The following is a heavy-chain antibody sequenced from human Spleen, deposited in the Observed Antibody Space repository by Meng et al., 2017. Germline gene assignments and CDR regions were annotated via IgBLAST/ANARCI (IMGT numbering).Heavy chain of an antibody. CDR1: DYTLTSDG. J-gene: IGHJ4*02. V-gene: IGHV1-18*04. CDR2: INIYNGIT. Sequence: GQVVQSGAGVKKPGASVKVSCKVSDYTLTSDGFSWVRQAPGQGLQWMGWINIYNGITNYGRNFQGRVTLTTDTSTSTGYMELRSLTSDDTAVYYCATRGNPYLDRWGQGTLVTVSS. CDR3: ATRGNPYLDR.